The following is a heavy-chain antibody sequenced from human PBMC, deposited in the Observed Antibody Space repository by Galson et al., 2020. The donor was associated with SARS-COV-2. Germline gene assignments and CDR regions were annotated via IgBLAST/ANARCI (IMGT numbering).Heavy chain of an antibody. CDR1: GFTFSSYG. D-gene: IGHD2-8*02. J-gene: IGHJ6*02. CDR2: ISYDGSNK. V-gene: IGHV3-30*18. CDR3: AKDRGYGWDGMDV. Sequence: GGSLRLSCAASGFTFSSYGMHWVRQAPGKGLEWVAVISYDGSNKYYADSVKGRFTISRDNSKNTLYLQMNSLRAEDTAVYYCAKDRGYGWDGMDVWGQGTTVTVSS.